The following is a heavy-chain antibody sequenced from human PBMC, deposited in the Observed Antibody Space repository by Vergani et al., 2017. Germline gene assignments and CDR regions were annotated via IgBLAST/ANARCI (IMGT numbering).Heavy chain of an antibody. CDR3: ARLSYDTTPYLQGGYDC. CDR2: ISGSGVSA. CDR1: EFTFSNYA. D-gene: IGHD3-22*01. V-gene: IGHV3-23*01. J-gene: IGHJ4*02. Sequence: EVQLLESGGGLVQPGGSLRLTCAASEFTFSNYAMNWVRQAPGKGLEWVSGISGSGVSAYYTDSVKGRFTISRDNSKNMLYLQMNSLRAEDTAVYYCARLSYDTTPYLQGGYDCWGQGTLVSV.